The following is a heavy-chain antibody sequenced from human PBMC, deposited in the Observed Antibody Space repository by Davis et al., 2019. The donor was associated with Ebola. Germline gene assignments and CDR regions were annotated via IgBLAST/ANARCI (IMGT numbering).Heavy chain of an antibody. CDR3: AREGRYNWNDATFDY. Sequence: SETLSLTCTVSGGSVSSGSYYWSWIRQPPEKGLEWVGYIYYSGSTNYNPSLKSRVTISVDTSKNQFSLKLSSVTAADTAVYYCAREGRYNWNDATFDYWGQGTLVTVSS. J-gene: IGHJ4*02. CDR2: IYYSGST. CDR1: GGSVSSGSYY. V-gene: IGHV4-61*01. D-gene: IGHD1-20*01.